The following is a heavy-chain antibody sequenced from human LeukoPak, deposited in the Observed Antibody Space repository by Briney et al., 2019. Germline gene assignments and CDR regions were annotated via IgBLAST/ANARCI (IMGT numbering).Heavy chain of an antibody. J-gene: IGHJ6*02. CDR2: ISYDGSNK. CDR3: AKDGMDV. Sequence: PGGSLRLSCAASGFTFSSYGMHWVRQAPGKGLEWVAVISYDGSNKYYADSVKGRSTISRDNSKNTLYLQMNSLRAEDTAVYYCAKDGMDVWGQGTTVTVSS. CDR1: GFTFSSYG. V-gene: IGHV3-30*18.